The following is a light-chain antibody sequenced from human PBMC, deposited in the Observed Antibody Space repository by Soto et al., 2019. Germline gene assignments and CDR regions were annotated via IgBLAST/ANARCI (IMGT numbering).Light chain of an antibody. CDR2: ASS. CDR3: SSYTSGSNLYV. J-gene: IGLJ1*01. Sequence: QSVLTHPASVSWSPGHSITISCTGTSSDVGSYNYVSWYQHHPGKAPRLMIYASSNRPSGVSHRFSGSRSGNTASLTISGLQAEDEADYYCSSYTSGSNLYVFGTGTKVTVL. CDR1: SSDVGSYNY. V-gene: IGLV2-14*01.